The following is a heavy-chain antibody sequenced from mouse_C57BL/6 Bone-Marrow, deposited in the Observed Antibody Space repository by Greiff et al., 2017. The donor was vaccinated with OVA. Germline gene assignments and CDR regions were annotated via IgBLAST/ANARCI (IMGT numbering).Heavy chain of an antibody. CDR2: IFPGSGST. D-gene: IGHD2-3*01. V-gene: IGHV1-75*01. CDR1: GYTFTDYY. Sequence: VQLQESGPELVKPGASVKISCKASGYTFTDYYINWVKQRPGQGLEWIGWIFPGSGSTYYNEKFKGKATLTVDKSSSTAYMLLSSLTSEDSAVYFCARKDDGYFFWYFDVWGTGTTVTVSS. J-gene: IGHJ1*03. CDR3: ARKDDGYFFWYFDV.